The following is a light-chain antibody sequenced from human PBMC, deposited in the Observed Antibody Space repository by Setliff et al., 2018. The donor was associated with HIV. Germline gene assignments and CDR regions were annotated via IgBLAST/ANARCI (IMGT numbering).Light chain of an antibody. CDR3: QSYDSRFYV. J-gene: IGLJ1*01. CDR1: SSNIGAGYD. V-gene: IGLV1-40*01. CDR2: GNS. Sequence: QSALAQPPSVSGAPGQRVTISCTGSSSNIGAGYDVHGYQQLPGTAPKLLIYGNSNRPSGVPDRFSGSKSGTSASLAITGLQAEDEADYYCQSYDSRFYVFGTGTKVTVL.